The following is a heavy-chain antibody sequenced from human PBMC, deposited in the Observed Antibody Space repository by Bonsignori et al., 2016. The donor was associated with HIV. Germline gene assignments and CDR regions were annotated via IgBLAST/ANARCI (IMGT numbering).Heavy chain of an antibody. D-gene: IGHD3-22*01. Sequence: VRQAPGKGLEWVSGLSGSGGDTYYADSAKGRFTISRDNSKNTLYLQMNSLRADDTAVYYCARVFYYYDTSGYHEYLGQGTLVTVSS. CDR3: ARVFYYYDTSGYHEY. CDR2: LSGSGGDT. V-gene: IGHV3-23*01. J-gene: IGHJ4*02.